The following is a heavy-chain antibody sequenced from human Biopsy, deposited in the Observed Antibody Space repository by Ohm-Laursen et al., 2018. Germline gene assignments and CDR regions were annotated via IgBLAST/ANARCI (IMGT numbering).Heavy chain of an antibody. D-gene: IGHD6-25*01. V-gene: IGHV3-9*01. Sequence: SLRLSCAASGFTFDDYAMHWVRQVPGKGLEWVSGISWNSDDIGYADSVKGRFTISRDNARNALHLQMNSLRTEDTALYYCTKRRTAVRPFDSWGHGTLVTVSS. CDR2: ISWNSDDI. J-gene: IGHJ4*01. CDR3: TKRRTAVRPFDS. CDR1: GFTFDDYA.